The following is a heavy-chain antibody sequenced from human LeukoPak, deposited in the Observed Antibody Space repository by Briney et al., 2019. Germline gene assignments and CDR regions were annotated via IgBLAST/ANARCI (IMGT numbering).Heavy chain of an antibody. CDR3: ARGATYAYYQDY. CDR1: GFTFSSYA. D-gene: IGHD1-26*01. V-gene: IGHV3-21*01. Sequence: PGGSLRLSCAASGFTFSSYAMSWVRQAPGKGLEWVSSISSGLSIIYYTDSVKGRFTISRDNAKNSLYLQMNSLRAEDTGVYYCARGATYAYYQDYWGQGTLVTVSS. J-gene: IGHJ4*02. CDR2: ISSGLSII.